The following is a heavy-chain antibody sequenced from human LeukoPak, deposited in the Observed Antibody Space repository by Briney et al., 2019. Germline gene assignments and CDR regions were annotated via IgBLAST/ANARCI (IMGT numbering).Heavy chain of an antibody. Sequence: ASVKVSCKASGYTFTGYYMHWVRQAPGQGLEWMGWINPNSGGTNYAQKFQGRVTMTRDTSISTAYMELSRLRSDDTAVYYCASSFGVRGVTPFDYWGQGTLVTVSS. V-gene: IGHV1-2*02. CDR3: ASSFGVRGVTPFDY. CDR2: INPNSGGT. CDR1: GYTFTGYY. J-gene: IGHJ4*02. D-gene: IGHD3-10*01.